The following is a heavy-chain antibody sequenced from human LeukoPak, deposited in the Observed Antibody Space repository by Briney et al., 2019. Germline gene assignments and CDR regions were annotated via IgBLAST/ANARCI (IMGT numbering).Heavy chain of an antibody. Sequence: SVKVSCKASGGTSNSHAISWVRQAPGQGLEWMGRIIPNLGTTNRAQNFQDRVTLTADKSTNTAYMELTSLTSDDTAVYYCATTNDGGGYQWGDFFDFWGQGTQVTVSS. CDR1: GGTSNSHA. CDR3: ATTNDGGGYQWGDFFDF. CDR2: IIPNLGTT. J-gene: IGHJ4*02. V-gene: IGHV1-69*04. D-gene: IGHD3-22*01.